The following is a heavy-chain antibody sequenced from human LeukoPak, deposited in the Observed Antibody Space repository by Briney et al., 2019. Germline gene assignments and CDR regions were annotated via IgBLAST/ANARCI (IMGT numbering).Heavy chain of an antibody. CDR2: TYYRSKWYN. V-gene: IGHV6-1*01. CDR3: ARDFLRVTPGYFDY. D-gene: IGHD2-21*02. CDR1: GDSVSSNSAA. J-gene: IGHJ4*02. Sequence: SQPLSLTCAISGDSVSSNSAAWNWIRQSPSRGLEWLGRTYYRSKWYNDYALSVKSRITINPDTSKNQFSLQLNSVTPGDTAVYYCARDFLRVTPGYFDYWGQGTLVTVSS.